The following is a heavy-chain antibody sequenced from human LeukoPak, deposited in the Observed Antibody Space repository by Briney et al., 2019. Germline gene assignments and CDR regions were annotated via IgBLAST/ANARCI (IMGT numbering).Heavy chain of an antibody. J-gene: IGHJ5*02. CDR2: INPNSGGT. Sequence: ASVKVSCKASGYTFTGYYMHWVRQATGQGLEWMGWINPNSGGTNYAQKFQGRVTMTRDTSISTAYTELSRLRSDDTAVYYCARGRRAAMSWFDPWGQGTLVTVSS. D-gene: IGHD2-2*01. V-gene: IGHV1-2*02. CDR3: ARGRRAAMSWFDP. CDR1: GYTFTGYY.